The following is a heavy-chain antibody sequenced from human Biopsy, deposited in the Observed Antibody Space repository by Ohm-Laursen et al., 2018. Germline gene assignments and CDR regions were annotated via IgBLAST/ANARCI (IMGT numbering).Heavy chain of an antibody. V-gene: IGHV1-2*02. J-gene: IGHJ5*02. CDR2: IDTINGGT. CDR1: GYTFTDYF. CDR3: ARERDP. Sequence: ASAKASCKTSGYTFTDYFVHWVRQAPGQGLEWMGWIDTINGGTSPAQKFQGRVTMTRDTSISTAYMELSRLTSDDTAVYYCARERDPWGQGTLVTVSS.